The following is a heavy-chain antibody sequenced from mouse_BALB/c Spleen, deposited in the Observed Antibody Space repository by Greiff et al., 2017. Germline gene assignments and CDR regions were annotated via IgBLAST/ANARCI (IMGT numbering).Heavy chain of an antibody. J-gene: IGHJ4*01. CDR3: ARFYEYEGMDY. CDR1: GFTFSSFG. CDR2: ISSGSSTI. D-gene: IGHD2-4*01. V-gene: IGHV5-17*02. Sequence: EVQGVESGGGLVQPGGSRKLSCAASGFTFSSFGMHWVRQAPEKGLEWVAYISSGSSTIYYADTVKGRFTISRDNPKNTLFLQMTSLRSEDTAMYYCARFYEYEGMDYWGQGTSVTVSS.